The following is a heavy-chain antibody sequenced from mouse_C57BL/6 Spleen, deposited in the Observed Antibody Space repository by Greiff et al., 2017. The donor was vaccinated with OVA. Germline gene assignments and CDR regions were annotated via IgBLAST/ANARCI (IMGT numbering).Heavy chain of an antibody. V-gene: IGHV1-69*01. CDR2: IDPSDSYT. Sequence: VQLQQPGAELVMPGASVKLSCKASGYTFTSYWMHWVKQRPGQGLEWIGEIDPSDSYTNYNQKFKGKSTLTVDKSSSTAYMQLSSLTSEDSAVYYCARRGVTTFYWYFDVWGTGTTVTVSS. CDR3: ARRGVTTFYWYFDV. D-gene: IGHD2-2*01. J-gene: IGHJ1*03. CDR1: GYTFTSYW.